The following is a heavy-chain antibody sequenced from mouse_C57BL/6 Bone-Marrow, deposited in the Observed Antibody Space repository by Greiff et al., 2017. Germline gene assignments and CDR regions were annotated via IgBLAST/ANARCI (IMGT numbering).Heavy chain of an antibody. Sequence: QVQLQQPGAELVMPGASVKLSCKASGYTFNSYWMHWVKQRPGQGLEWIGEIDPSDSYTNYNQKFKGKSTLTVDKSSSTAYMQLSSLTSEDSAVYYCARYYDYESAMDYWGQGTSVTVSS. CDR1: GYTFNSYW. V-gene: IGHV1-69*01. D-gene: IGHD2-4*01. CDR3: ARYYDYESAMDY. CDR2: IDPSDSYT. J-gene: IGHJ4*01.